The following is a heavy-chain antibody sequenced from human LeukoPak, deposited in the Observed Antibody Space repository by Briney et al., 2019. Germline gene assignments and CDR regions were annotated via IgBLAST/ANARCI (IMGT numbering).Heavy chain of an antibody. CDR3: ARGFGPDKTTVTRDWFDP. D-gene: IGHD4-17*01. Sequence: SSETLSLTCAVYGGSFSGYYWSWIRQPPGKGLEWIGEINHSGSTNYNPSVKSRVTIPVDTSKNQFSLKLSSVTAADTAVYYCARGFGPDKTTVTRDWFDPWGQGTLVTVSS. J-gene: IGHJ5*02. CDR2: INHSGST. CDR1: GGSFSGYY. V-gene: IGHV4-34*01.